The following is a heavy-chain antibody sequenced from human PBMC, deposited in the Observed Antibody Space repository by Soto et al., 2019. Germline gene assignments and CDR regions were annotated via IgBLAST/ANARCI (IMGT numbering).Heavy chain of an antibody. CDR3: ATGALNYATMSFDY. CDR2: ISWNSGSI. J-gene: IGHJ4*02. CDR1: GFTFDDYA. D-gene: IGHD1-7*01. Sequence: GGSLRLSCAASGFTFDDYAMHWVRQAPGKGLEWVSGISWNSGSIGYADSVKGRFTISRDNAKNSLYLQMNGLRAEDTALYYCATGALNYATMSFDYWGQGTLVTVSS. V-gene: IGHV3-9*01.